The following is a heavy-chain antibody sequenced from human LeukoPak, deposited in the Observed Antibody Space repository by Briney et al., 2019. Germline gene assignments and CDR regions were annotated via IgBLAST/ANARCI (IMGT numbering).Heavy chain of an antibody. J-gene: IGHJ3*02. CDR2: TSDSGGST. Sequence: GGSLRLSCAASGFTFSNYAMSWVRQAPGKGLEWVSSTSDSGGSTYYADSVKGRFTISRDNAKNSLYLQMNSLRAEDTAVYYCARRAYYYDSSGYYAFDIWGQGTMVTVSS. CDR1: GFTFSNYA. V-gene: IGHV3-23*01. CDR3: ARRAYYYDSSGYYAFDI. D-gene: IGHD3-22*01.